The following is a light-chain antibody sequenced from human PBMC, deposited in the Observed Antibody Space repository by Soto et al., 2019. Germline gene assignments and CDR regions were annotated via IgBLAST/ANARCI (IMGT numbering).Light chain of an antibody. Sequence: QSALTQPASVSGSPGQSITISCTGTSSDVGGYNYDSWYQQHPGKAPELMIYDVSIRPSGVSNRFSGSKSGNTAYLTISGLQAEDEADYYCSSYTSSSDVFGTGTKLTVL. V-gene: IGLV2-14*01. CDR1: SSDVGGYNY. CDR3: SSYTSSSDV. J-gene: IGLJ1*01. CDR2: DVS.